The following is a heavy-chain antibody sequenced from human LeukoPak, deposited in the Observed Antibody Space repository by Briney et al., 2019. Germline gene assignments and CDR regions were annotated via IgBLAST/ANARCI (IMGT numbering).Heavy chain of an antibody. Sequence: SVKVSCKASGGTFSSYAISWVRQAPGQGLEWMGRIIPILGIANYAQKFQGRVTITADKSTSTAYMELSSLRSEDTAVYYCAREGQYSYGYYWGQGTLVTVSS. D-gene: IGHD5-18*01. CDR1: GGTFSSYA. V-gene: IGHV1-69*04. J-gene: IGHJ4*02. CDR3: AREGQYSYGYY. CDR2: IIPILGIA.